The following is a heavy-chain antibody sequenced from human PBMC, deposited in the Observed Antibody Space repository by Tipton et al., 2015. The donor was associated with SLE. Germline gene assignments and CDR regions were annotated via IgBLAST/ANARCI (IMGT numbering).Heavy chain of an antibody. V-gene: IGHV4-31*03. D-gene: IGHD3-10*01. CDR1: VGSIRTAGYY. CDR2: IYYSGST. CDR3: ARFCITMVPGAFDI. Sequence: TLSLTCTVSVGSIRTAGYYWGWFRPHPGKGLEWIGYIYYSGSTYYNPSLKSRVTISVDTSKNQFSLKLSSVTAADTAVYYCARFCITMVPGAFDILGQGTMVTVSP. J-gene: IGHJ3*02.